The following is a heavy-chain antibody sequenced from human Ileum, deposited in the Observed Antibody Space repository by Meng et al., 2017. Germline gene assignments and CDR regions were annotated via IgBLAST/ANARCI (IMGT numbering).Heavy chain of an antibody. CDR1: RFTFSSHT. Sequence: GGSRRLSCAASRFTFSSHTLSWVRQAPGKGLEWVSSISVSTSSTYYTDSVKGRFTISRDNSKNTLYLQMDSLRAEDTAVYYCAKLTTNWGQGTLVTVSS. CDR2: ISVSTSST. J-gene: IGHJ4*02. CDR3: AKLTTN. V-gene: IGHV3-23*01. D-gene: IGHD1-14*01.